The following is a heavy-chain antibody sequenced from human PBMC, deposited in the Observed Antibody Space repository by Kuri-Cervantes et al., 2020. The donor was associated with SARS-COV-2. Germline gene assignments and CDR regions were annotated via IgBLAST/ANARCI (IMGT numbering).Heavy chain of an antibody. CDR3: ARAESETGHTLYFDS. D-gene: IGHD7-27*01. CDR2: INPNFGGT. CDR1: GYTFTGYY. J-gene: IGHJ4*02. Sequence: ASVKVSCKASGYTFTGYYIHWVRQAPGQGLEWMGWINPNFGGTNYAQESQGRVTMTRDTSISTAYMNLSSLRSDDTAVYYCARAESETGHTLYFDSWGQGTLVPSPQ. V-gene: IGHV1-2*02.